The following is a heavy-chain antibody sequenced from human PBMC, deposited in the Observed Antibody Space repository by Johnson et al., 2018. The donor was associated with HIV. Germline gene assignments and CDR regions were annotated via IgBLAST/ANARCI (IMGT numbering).Heavy chain of an antibody. D-gene: IGHD5-24*01. V-gene: IGHV3-9*01. CDR2: ISWNSGSI. CDR3: ARGSWRWVQQHAFDI. J-gene: IGHJ3*02. CDR1: GFTFDDYA. Sequence: VQLVESGGGLVQPGRSLRLSCAASGFTFDDYAMHWVRQAPGKGLEWVSGISWNSGSIGYVDSVKGRFTISRDNAKNSLYLQMNSLRAEDTAVYYCARGSWRWVQQHAFDIWGQGTMVTVSS.